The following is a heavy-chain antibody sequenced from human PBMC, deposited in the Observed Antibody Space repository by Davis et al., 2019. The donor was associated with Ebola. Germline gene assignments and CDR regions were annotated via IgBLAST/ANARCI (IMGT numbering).Heavy chain of an antibody. CDR2: ISGSGNST. CDR1: EFTFSSYA. V-gene: IGHV3-23*01. D-gene: IGHD5-24*01. Sequence: GESLKISCAASEFTFSSYAMSWVRQAPGKGLEWVSGISGSGNSTYYADSVKGRFTISRDNSKNTLYLQMNSLRAEDTAVYYCAKNGKDLELPTCLDPWGQGTLVTVSS. CDR3: AKNGKDLELPTCLDP. J-gene: IGHJ5*02.